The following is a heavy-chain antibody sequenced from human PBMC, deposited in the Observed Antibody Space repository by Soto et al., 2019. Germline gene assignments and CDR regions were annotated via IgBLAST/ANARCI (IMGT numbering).Heavy chain of an antibody. V-gene: IGHV3-64D*08. CDR3: VIRLRDTAMAYGMDV. D-gene: IGHD5-18*01. Sequence: GGSLRLSCSASGFTFSSYAMHWVRQAPGKGLEYVSAISSNGGSTYYADSVKGRFTISRDNSKNTLYLQMSSLRAEDTAVYYCVIRLRDTAMAYGMDVWGQGTTVTVSS. CDR1: GFTFSSYA. J-gene: IGHJ6*02. CDR2: ISSNGGST.